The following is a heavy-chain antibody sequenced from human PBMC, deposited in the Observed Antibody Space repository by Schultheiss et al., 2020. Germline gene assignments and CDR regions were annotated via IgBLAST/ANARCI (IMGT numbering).Heavy chain of an antibody. CDR3: ARGTKTYYDILTGYYAPYYFDY. D-gene: IGHD3-9*01. V-gene: IGHV4-34*01. CDR1: GFTFSSYA. J-gene: IGHJ4*02. Sequence: GSLRLSCAASGFTFSSYAMSWVRQAPGKGLEWIGEINHSGSTNYNPSLKSRVTISVDTSKNQFSLKLSSVTAADTAVYYCARGTKTYYDILTGYYAPYYFDYWGQGTLVTVSS. CDR2: INHSGST.